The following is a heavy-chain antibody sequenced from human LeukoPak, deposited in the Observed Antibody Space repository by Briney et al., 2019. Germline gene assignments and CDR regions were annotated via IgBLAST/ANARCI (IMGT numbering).Heavy chain of an antibody. J-gene: IGHJ4*02. CDR3: AKRSGSWSKLYYFDY. CDR2: ISGSGGST. V-gene: IGHV3-23*01. CDR1: GFTFSSYA. D-gene: IGHD6-13*01. Sequence: PGGSLRLSCAASGFTFSSYAMSWVRQAPGKGLEWVSAISGSGGSTYYADSVKGRFTISRDNSKNTLYLQMNSLRAEDTAVYYCAKRSGSWSKLYYFDYWGQGTLVTVSS.